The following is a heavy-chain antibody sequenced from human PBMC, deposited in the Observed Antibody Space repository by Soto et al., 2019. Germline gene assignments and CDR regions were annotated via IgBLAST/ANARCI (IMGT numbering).Heavy chain of an antibody. D-gene: IGHD6-19*01. Sequence: ASVKVSCKASGYTFTGYYMHWVRQAPGQGLEWMGWINPNSGGTNYAQKFQGWVTMTRDTSISTAYMELSRLRSDDTAVYYCARDKGEQCPILGSYWGQGTLVTVSS. J-gene: IGHJ4*02. CDR1: GYTFTGYY. V-gene: IGHV1-2*04. CDR2: INPNSGGT. CDR3: ARDKGEQCPILGSY.